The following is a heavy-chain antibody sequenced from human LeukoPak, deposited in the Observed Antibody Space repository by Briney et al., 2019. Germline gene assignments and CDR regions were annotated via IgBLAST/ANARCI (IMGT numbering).Heavy chain of an antibody. J-gene: IGHJ4*02. D-gene: IGHD3-22*01. Sequence: PGGSVRLSCAASGFTFSSYGMHWVRQAPGKGLEWVAFIRYGGCNKYYADSVKGRFTISRDNSKNTLYLQMNSLRAEDTAVYYCAKEAYCGGDCFTYYYDSSGPFDYWGQGTLVTLCS. CDR1: GFTFSSYG. V-gene: IGHV3-30*02. CDR2: IRYGGCNK. CDR3: AKEAYCGGDCFTYYYDSSGPFDY.